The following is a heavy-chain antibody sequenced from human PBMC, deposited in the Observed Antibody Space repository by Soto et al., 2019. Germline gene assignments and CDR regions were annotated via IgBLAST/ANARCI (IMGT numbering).Heavy chain of an antibody. V-gene: IGHV3-30-3*01. Sequence: GGSLRLSCAASGFTFSSYAMHWVRQAPGKGLEWVAVISYDGSNKYYADSVKGRFTISRDNSKNTLYLQMNSLRAEDTAVYYCAGGPLGAIDAFDIWGQGTMVTVSS. J-gene: IGHJ3*02. D-gene: IGHD1-26*01. CDR2: ISYDGSNK. CDR1: GFTFSSYA. CDR3: AGGPLGAIDAFDI.